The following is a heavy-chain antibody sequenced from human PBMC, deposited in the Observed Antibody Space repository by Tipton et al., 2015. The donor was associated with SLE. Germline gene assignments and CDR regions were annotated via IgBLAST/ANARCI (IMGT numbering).Heavy chain of an antibody. CDR3: AKDQLFGAIAARPEY. J-gene: IGHJ4*02. D-gene: IGHD6-6*01. V-gene: IGHV3-23*01. CDR1: GFTFSSYA. CDR2: ISGSGDSP. Sequence: SLRLSCAASGFTFSSYAMSWVRQAPGKGLEWVSGISGSGDSPYYADSVKGRFTISRDNSKNTLYRQMNSLRADDTAVYYCAKDQLFGAIAARPEYWGQGTLVTVSS.